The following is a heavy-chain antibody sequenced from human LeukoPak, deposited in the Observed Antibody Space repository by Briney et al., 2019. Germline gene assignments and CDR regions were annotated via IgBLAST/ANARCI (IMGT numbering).Heavy chain of an antibody. CDR1: GFTFDDYD. CDR2: IDWNGGSI. CDR3: ARAPFQPQGRVVPAARDIYYYYYMDV. V-gene: IGHV3-20*04. Sequence: GGSLRLSCAASGFTFDDYDMTWVRQAPGRGLEWVSGIDWNGGSIGYSDSVKGRFTISRDNAKNSLYLQMNSLRAEDTAVYYCARAPFQPQGRVVPAARDIYYYYYMDVWGKGTTVTVSS. D-gene: IGHD2-2*01. J-gene: IGHJ6*03.